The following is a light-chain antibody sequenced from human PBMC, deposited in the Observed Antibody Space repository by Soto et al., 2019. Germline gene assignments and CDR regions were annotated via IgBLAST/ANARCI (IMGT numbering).Light chain of an antibody. CDR2: DAS. V-gene: IGKV1-33*01. CDR1: QDISNL. Sequence: DIQMTQAPSSLSASVGDRVTITCQASQDISNLLNWYQQKPGKAPRLLIYDASNLETGVPSRFRGSGSGTDFTFTISSLQPQDIATYYCQQYEDIPITFGQGTRLEI. J-gene: IGKJ5*01. CDR3: QQYEDIPIT.